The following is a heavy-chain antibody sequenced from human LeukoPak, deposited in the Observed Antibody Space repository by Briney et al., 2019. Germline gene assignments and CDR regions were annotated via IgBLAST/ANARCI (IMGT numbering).Heavy chain of an antibody. CDR1: GYTFTSYG. CDR3: ARGPQWLVREDAFDI. D-gene: IGHD6-19*01. Sequence: ASVKVSCKASGYTFTSYGINWVRQATGQGLEWMGWMNPNSGNTGYAQKFQGRVTMTRNTSISTAYMELSSLRSEDTAVYYCARGPQWLVREDAFDIWGQGTMVTVSS. CDR2: MNPNSGNT. J-gene: IGHJ3*02. V-gene: IGHV1-8*02.